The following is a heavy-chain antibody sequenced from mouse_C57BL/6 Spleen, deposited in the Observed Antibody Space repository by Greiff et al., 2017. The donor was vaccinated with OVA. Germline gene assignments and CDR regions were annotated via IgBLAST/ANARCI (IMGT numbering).Heavy chain of an antibody. Sequence: VQLQQPGAELVKPGASVKMSCKASGYTFTSYWITWVKQRPGQGLEWIGDIYPGSGSTNYNEKFKSKATLTVDTSSSTAYMQLSSLTSEDSAVYYCARSYYDYDDGDYYFDDWGQGTTLTVSS. V-gene: IGHV1-55*01. D-gene: IGHD2-4*01. CDR1: GYTFTSYW. CDR3: ARSYYDYDDGDYYFDD. J-gene: IGHJ2*01. CDR2: IYPGSGST.